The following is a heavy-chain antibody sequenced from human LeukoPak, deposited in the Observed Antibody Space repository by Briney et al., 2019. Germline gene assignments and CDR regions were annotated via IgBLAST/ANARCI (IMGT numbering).Heavy chain of an antibody. D-gene: IGHD2-15*01. Sequence: GGSLRLSCAASGFTVSSNYMSWVRQAPGKGLEWVSVIYSGGSTYYADSVKGGFTISRDNSKNTLYLQMNSLRAEDTAVYYCARDSICSGGSCYSDYWGQGTLVTVSS. CDR2: IYSGGST. CDR3: ARDSICSGGSCYSDY. CDR1: GFTVSSNY. V-gene: IGHV3-53*01. J-gene: IGHJ4*02.